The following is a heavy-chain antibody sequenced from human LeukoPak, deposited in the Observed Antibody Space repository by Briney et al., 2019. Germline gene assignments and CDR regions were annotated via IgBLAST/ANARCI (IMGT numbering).Heavy chain of an antibody. J-gene: IGHJ4*02. D-gene: IGHD5-18*01. Sequence: PGGSLRLSCAASGYTFSNAWMSWGRQAPGKGLEWVGRIGSKAKNYATAFAAPVNGRFTISRDDSKNTAYLQMNSLKAEDTDVYYCADMGDTAMAFWGYWGQGTLVTVSS. V-gene: IGHV3-73*01. CDR1: GYTFSNAW. CDR3: ADMGDTAMAFWGY. CDR2: IGSKAKNYAT.